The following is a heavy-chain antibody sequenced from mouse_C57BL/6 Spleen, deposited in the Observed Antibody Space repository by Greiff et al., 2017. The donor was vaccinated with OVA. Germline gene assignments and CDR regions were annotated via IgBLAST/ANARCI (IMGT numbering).Heavy chain of an antibody. CDR3: TTSSGYDAGYYYAMDY. Sequence: EVQLQQSGAELVRPGASVKLSCTASGFNIKDDYMHWVKQRPEKGMEWIGWIDPENGDTEYASKFQGKATITADTSSNTAYLQLSSLTSEDTAVYYCTTSSGYDAGYYYAMDYWGQGTSVTFSS. D-gene: IGHD2-2*01. J-gene: IGHJ4*01. CDR1: GFNIKDDY. V-gene: IGHV14-4*01. CDR2: IDPENGDT.